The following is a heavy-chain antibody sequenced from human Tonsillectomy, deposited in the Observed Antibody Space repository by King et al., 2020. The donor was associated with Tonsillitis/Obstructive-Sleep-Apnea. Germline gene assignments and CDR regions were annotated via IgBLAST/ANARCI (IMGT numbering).Heavy chain of an antibody. Sequence: VQLVESGGGLVQPGGSLRLSCAASGFTVSSNYMSWVRQAPGKGLEWVSIIYSGGITYYADSVKVRFTISRDNSKNTLYLQMNNLRAEDTAVYYCARSLTGDGLDYWGQGTLVTVSS. V-gene: IGHV3-66*01. CDR1: GFTVSSNY. D-gene: IGHD7-27*01. CDR3: ARSLTGDGLDY. J-gene: IGHJ4*02. CDR2: IYSGGIT.